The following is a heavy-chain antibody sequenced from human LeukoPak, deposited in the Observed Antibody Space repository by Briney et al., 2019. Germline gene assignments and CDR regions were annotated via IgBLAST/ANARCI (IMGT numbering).Heavy chain of an antibody. CDR3: ASSNCSGGSCYVYYYGMDV. CDR1: GGTFSSYA. V-gene: IGHV1-69*04. Sequence: GASVKVSCKASGGTFSSYAISWVRQAPGQGLEWMGRIIPILGIANYAQKFQGRVTITADKSTSTAYMELSSLRSEDTAVYYCASSNCSGGSCYVYYYGMDVWGQGTTVTVSS. CDR2: IIPILGIA. D-gene: IGHD2-15*01. J-gene: IGHJ6*02.